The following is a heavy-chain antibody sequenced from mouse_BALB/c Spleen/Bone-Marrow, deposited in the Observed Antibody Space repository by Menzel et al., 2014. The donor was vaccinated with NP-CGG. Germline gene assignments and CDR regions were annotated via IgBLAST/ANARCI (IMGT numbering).Heavy chain of an antibody. D-gene: IGHD1-2*01. CDR2: IHYSGTT. J-gene: IGHJ3*01. V-gene: IGHV3-1*02. CDR3: AREARTTARFAY. Sequence: EVQLVESGPVLVKPSQSLSLTCTVTAYSITSGYGWHWIRQLPGNKLEWMGYIHYSGTTHYNPSLKSRISITRDTSKNQFFLQLNYVTTEDTATYNCAREARTTARFAYWGQGTLVTVSA. CDR1: AYSITSGYG.